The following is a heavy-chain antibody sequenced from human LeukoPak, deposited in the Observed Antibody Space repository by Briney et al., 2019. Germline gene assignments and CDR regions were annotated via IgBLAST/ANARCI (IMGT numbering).Heavy chain of an antibody. Sequence: PGGSLRLSCAASGFTFSSYSMNWVRQAPGKGLEWVSSISSSSSYIYYADSVKGRFTISRDNAKNSLYLQMNSLRAEDTAVYYCARGDIVVVTAISWGQGTLVTVSS. CDR2: ISSSSSYI. CDR1: GFTFSSYS. D-gene: IGHD2-21*02. J-gene: IGHJ4*02. V-gene: IGHV3-21*01. CDR3: ARGDIVVVTAIS.